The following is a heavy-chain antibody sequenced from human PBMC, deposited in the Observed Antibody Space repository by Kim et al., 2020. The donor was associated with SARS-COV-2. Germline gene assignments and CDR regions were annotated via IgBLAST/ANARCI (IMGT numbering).Heavy chain of an antibody. CDR2: INAGNGNT. J-gene: IGHJ2*01. CDR1: GYTFTSYA. CDR3: ARDRTGIAGLYWYFDL. D-gene: IGHD6-13*01. V-gene: IGHV1-3*01. Sequence: ASVKVSCKASGYTFTSYAMHWVRQAPGQRLEWMGWINAGNGNTKYSQKFQGRVTITRDTSASTAYMELSSLRSEDTAVYYCARDRTGIAGLYWYFDLWGRGTLVTVSS.